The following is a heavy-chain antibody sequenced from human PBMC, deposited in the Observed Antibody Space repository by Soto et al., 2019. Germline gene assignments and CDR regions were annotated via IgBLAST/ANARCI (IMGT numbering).Heavy chain of an antibody. D-gene: IGHD2-21*02. V-gene: IGHV1-8*01. CDR1: GYSFTSYD. J-gene: IGHJ4*02. CDR3: ARGDGGDSGGSTY. CDR2: MTPNSGHT. Sequence: QVQMVQSGAEVKKPGASVKVSCTASGYSFTSYDINWVRQATGQGLEWMGWMTPNSGHTGYAQKFKGRVTMTSNTSISTAYMELSSLTSEDTAVYYCARGDGGDSGGSTYWGQGTLVTVSS.